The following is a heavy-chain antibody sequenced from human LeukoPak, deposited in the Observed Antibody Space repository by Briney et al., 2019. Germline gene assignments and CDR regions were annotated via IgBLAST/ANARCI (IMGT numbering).Heavy chain of an antibody. CDR1: GGTFSSYA. V-gene: IGHV1-69*04. CDR3: ARDRGLTGTTFFFDY. J-gene: IGHJ4*02. CDR2: IIPILGIA. Sequence: GASVKVSCKASGGTFSSYAISWVRQAPGQGLEWMGRIIPILGIANYAQKFQGRVTITADKSTSTAYMELSSLRSEDTAVYYCARDRGLTGTTFFFDYWGQGTLVTVS. D-gene: IGHD1-20*01.